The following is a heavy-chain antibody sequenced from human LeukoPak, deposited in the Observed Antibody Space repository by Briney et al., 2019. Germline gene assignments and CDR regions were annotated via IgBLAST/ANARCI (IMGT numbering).Heavy chain of an antibody. J-gene: IGHJ4*02. CDR3: AKEASRDFWSGRSYHFDQ. CDR2: ISGNGYNT. D-gene: IGHD3-3*01. Sequence: PGRSLRLSCTGSGFTFGDYPMSWVRQAPGKGLEWVSDISGNGYNTYYIDSVKGRFTISRDNSKNTLYLQMNSLTAEDTAVYHCAKEASRDFWSGRSYHFDQWGQGTLVTVSA. V-gene: IGHV3-23*01. CDR1: GFTFGDYP.